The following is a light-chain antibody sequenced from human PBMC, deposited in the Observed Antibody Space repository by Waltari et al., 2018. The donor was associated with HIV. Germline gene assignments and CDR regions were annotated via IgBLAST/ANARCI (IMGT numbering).Light chain of an antibody. CDR2: GAS. CDR1: QSVGSD. V-gene: IGKV3-15*01. J-gene: IGKJ2*01. Sequence: EKVMTQSLATLFVSRGERATFLSRASQSVGSDLAWYQQRPGQAPRLLIYGASTRATGTPARFSGGGSGTEFTLTISSLQSEDFVVYYCQQYNDWPPGYTFGQGTKLEIK. CDR3: QQYNDWPPGYT.